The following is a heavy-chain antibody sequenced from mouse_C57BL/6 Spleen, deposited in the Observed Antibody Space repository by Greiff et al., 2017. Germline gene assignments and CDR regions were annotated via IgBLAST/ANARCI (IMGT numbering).Heavy chain of an antibody. CDR1: GFSLRTFGMG. Sequence: QVTLKVSGPGILQPSQTLSLTCSFSGFSLRTFGMGVGWIRQPSGKGLEWLAHIWWDDDKYYNPALKSRLTTSKDTSKNQVFLRIVNVDTSDTATYYCSRRDSSYEFAYWGQGTLVTVSA. D-gene: IGHD3-1*01. J-gene: IGHJ3*01. V-gene: IGHV8-8*01. CDR3: SRRDSSYEFAY. CDR2: IWWDDDK.